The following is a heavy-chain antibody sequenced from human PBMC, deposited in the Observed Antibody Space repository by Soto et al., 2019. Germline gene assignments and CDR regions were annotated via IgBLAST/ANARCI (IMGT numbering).Heavy chain of an antibody. V-gene: IGHV4-31*03. D-gene: IGHD5-18*01. CDR2: IYYSGST. CDR1: GGSISSGGYY. J-gene: IGHJ5*02. Sequence: NPSETLSLTCTVSGGSISSGGYYWSWIRQHPGKGLEWIGYIYYSGSTYYNPSLKSRVTISVDTSKNQFSLKLSSVTAADTAVYYCARVWIPRPWVINWFDPWGQGTLVTVSS. CDR3: ARVWIPRPWVINWFDP.